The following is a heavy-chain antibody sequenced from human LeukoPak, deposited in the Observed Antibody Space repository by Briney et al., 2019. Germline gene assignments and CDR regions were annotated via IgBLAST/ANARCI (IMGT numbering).Heavy chain of an antibody. CDR3: AREGYDYVWGSYRYYNWFDP. V-gene: IGHV1-3*01. Sequence: KXXXXXFTSYXXHWVRQAPGQRLEWMGWINAGNGNTKYSQKFQGRVTITRDTSASTAYMELSSLRSEDTAVYYCAREGYDYVWGSYRYYNWFDPWGQGTLVTVSS. CDR1: XXXFTSYX. CDR2: INAGNGNT. D-gene: IGHD3-16*02. J-gene: IGHJ5*02.